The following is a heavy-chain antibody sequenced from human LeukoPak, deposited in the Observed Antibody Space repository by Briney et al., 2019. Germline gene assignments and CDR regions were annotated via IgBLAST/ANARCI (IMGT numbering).Heavy chain of an antibody. CDR2: INPSGGST. J-gene: IGHJ6*03. Sequence: ASVKVSCKASGYTFTSYYMHWVRQAPGQGREGMGIINPSGGSTSYAQKFQGRVTMTRDTSTSTVYMELSSLRFEDTAVYYCAREVKSNWNVGDYYYYMDVWGKGTTVTVSS. CDR3: AREVKSNWNVGDYYYYMDV. V-gene: IGHV1-46*01. D-gene: IGHD1-20*01. CDR1: GYTFTSYY.